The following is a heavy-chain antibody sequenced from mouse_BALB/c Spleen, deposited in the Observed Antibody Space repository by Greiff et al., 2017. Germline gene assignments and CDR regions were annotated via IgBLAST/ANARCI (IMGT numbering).Heavy chain of an antibody. D-gene: IGHD1-2*01. J-gene: IGHJ4*01. CDR3: TREVTTAPYAMDY. CDR1: GYTFTSYY. V-gene: IGHV1S81*02. CDR2: INPSNGGT. Sequence: QVQLQQSGAELVKPGASVKLSCKASGYTFTSYYMYWVKQRPGQGLEWIGEINPSNGGTNFNEKFKSKATLTVDKSSSTAYMQLSSLTSEDSAVYYCTREVTTAPYAMDYWGQGTSVTVSS.